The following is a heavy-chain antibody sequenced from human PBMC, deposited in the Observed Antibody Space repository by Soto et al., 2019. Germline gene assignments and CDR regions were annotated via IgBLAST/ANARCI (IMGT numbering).Heavy chain of an antibody. CDR2: ISAYNGNT. CDR1: GYTFTSYG. Sequence: QVKLVQSGAEVKKPGASVRVSCKASGYTFTSYGINWVRQAPGQGLEWMGWISAYNGNTNYAQKVQGRVTLTTDTSTRTAYMELRSLTSDDTAVYYCARSMPFTSGWEPSDYWGQGTLVTVSS. CDR3: ARSMPFTSGWEPSDY. J-gene: IGHJ4*02. V-gene: IGHV1-18*04. D-gene: IGHD6-19*01.